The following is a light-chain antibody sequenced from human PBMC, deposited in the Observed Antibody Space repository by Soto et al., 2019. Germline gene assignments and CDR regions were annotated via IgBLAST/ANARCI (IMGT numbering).Light chain of an antibody. CDR3: QQYGGSPFT. Sequence: EIVLTQSPGTLSLSPRERATLSCRASQSIFNNYLAWYQQKPGQAPRLLVYGAPFRATGIPVRFSGSGSGTDFTLAISRLEPEDFAVYYCQQYGGSPFTFGQGTRLAIK. V-gene: IGKV3-20*01. CDR2: GAP. J-gene: IGKJ2*01. CDR1: QSIFNNY.